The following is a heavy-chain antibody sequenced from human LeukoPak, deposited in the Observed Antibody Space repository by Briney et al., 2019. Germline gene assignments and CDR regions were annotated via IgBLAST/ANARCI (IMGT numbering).Heavy chain of an antibody. CDR3: AKATVTTSQGYYYYYMDV. CDR1: GFTFSTSW. J-gene: IGHJ6*03. CDR2: IRYDGSNK. V-gene: IGHV3-30*02. Sequence: PGGSLRLSCAASGFTFSTSWMSWARQAPGKGLEWVAFIRYDGSNKYYADSVKGRFTISRDNSKNTLYLQMNSLRAEDTAVYYCAKATVTTSQGYYYYYMDVWGKGTTVTISS. D-gene: IGHD4-17*01.